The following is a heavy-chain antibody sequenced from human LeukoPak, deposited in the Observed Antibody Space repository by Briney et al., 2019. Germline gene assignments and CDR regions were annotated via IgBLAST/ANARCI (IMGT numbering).Heavy chain of an antibody. J-gene: IGHJ5*02. D-gene: IGHD1-26*01. V-gene: IGHV4-39*01. CDR2: IYYSGST. CDR1: GGSISRSSYY. CDR3: ARAIVGATRGFDP. Sequence: PSETLSLTCTVSGGSISRSSYYWGWIRQPPGKGLEWIGSIYYSGSTYYNPSLKSRVTISLDTSKNQFSLKLSSVTAAATAVYHCARAIVGATRGFDPWGQGALATVSS.